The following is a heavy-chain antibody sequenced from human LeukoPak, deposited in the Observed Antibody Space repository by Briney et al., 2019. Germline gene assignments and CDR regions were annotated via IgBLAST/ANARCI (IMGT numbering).Heavy chain of an antibody. J-gene: IGHJ3*02. V-gene: IGHV3-23*01. CDR1: GFTFSSYA. CDR3: AKAQDNILTGYYIGAFDI. D-gene: IGHD3-9*01. CDR2: ISGSGGST. Sequence: PGGSLRLSCAASGFTFSSYAMSWVRQAPGKGLEWVSAISGSGGSTYYADSVKGRFTISRDNSKNTLYLQMNSLRAEDTAVYYCAKAQDNILTGYYIGAFDIWGQGTMVTVSS.